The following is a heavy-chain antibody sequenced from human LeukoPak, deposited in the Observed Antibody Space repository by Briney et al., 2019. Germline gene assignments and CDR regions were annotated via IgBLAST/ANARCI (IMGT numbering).Heavy chain of an antibody. Sequence: GGSLRLSCAASGFTFNNYAMTWVRQAPRRGLEWVSVITGSGDGRYYADSVKGRFTISRDNSKNTLHLQMNSLRAEDTALYYCAKDILTYYYGSSGYYFDSWGQGTLVTVSS. CDR1: GFTFNNYA. CDR2: ITGSGDGR. CDR3: AKDILTYYYGSSGYYFDS. J-gene: IGHJ4*02. D-gene: IGHD3-9*01. V-gene: IGHV3-23*01.